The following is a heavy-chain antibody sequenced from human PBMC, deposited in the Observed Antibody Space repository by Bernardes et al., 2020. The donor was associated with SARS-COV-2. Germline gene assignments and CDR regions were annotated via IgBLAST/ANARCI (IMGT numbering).Heavy chain of an antibody. Sequence: SETLSLTCTVSGGSIGSSYWAWIRQPPGKGLEWIGYIYYSGSTNYNPSLKSRVTISVDRSQNQFSLNLSSVTPADTAVYYCARDLSLLVRRGFDLWGRGTLVTVSS. CDR2: IYYSGST. CDR3: ARDLSLLVRRGFDL. CDR1: GGSIGSSY. V-gene: IGHV4-59*01. J-gene: IGHJ2*01. D-gene: IGHD3-10*01.